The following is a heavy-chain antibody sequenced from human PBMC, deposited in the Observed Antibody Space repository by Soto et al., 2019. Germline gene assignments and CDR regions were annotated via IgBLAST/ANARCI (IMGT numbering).Heavy chain of an antibody. D-gene: IGHD6-19*01. CDR1: GGSISSGDYY. CDR3: ARDAAVGFA. V-gene: IGHV4-30-4*01. J-gene: IGHJ5*02. Sequence: SETLSLTCTVSGGSISSGDYYWSWVRQPPGKGLEWIGYIYYSGSTYYNPSLKSRVTIPVDTSKNQFSLKLSSVTAADTAVYYCARDAAVGFAWGQGTLVIVSS. CDR2: IYYSGST.